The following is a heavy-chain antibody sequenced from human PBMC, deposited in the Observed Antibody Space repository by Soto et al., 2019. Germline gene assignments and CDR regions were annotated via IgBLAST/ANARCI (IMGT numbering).Heavy chain of an antibody. D-gene: IGHD3-3*01. J-gene: IGHJ4*02. CDR2: INHVGIT. CDR1: GGSFRGFY. Sequence: PSETLSLTCAVSGGSFRGFYWTWIRQSPGKGLEWLGDINHVGITNYNPSLKSRVSIPVDTSKSQFSLKLSSVTAADTAVYYCARAHDFWGGRQQPLESWGQGTLVTVS. V-gene: IGHV4-34*01. CDR3: ARAHDFWGGRQQPLES.